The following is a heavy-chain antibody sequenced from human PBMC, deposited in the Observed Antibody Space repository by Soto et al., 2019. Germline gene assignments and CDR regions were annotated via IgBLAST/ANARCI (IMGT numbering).Heavy chain of an antibody. CDR3: ARWGTTGGLDV. V-gene: IGHV3-33*05. CDR2: TSYDGSNN. Sequence: QVQLVESGGGVVQPGTSLRLSCVGSGFTFRSYVIHWVRQAPGKGLEWVALTSYDGSNNFYGDSVKGRFTISRHNSRNTVELQMDSLRVEDTAIYYCARWGTTGGLDVWGQGTLVSVSS. D-gene: IGHD3-16*01. J-gene: IGHJ4*02. CDR1: GFTFRSYV.